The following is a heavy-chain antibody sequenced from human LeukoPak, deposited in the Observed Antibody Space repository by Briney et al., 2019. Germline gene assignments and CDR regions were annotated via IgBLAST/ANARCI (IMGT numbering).Heavy chain of an antibody. Sequence: GGSLRLSCAASGFTFSNFGMHWVRQAPGKGLEWVAFIRFDGSNKYYADSVRGRFTFSRDNSKNTLYLQMESQRAEDTAVYYCARGYTSGSPYLDFWGQGTLVTVSS. D-gene: IGHD3-10*01. CDR3: ARGYTSGSPYLDF. CDR1: GFTFSNFG. V-gene: IGHV3-30*02. J-gene: IGHJ4*02. CDR2: IRFDGSNK.